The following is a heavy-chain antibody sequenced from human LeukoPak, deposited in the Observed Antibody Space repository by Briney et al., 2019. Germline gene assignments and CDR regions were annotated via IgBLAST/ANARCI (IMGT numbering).Heavy chain of an antibody. CDR1: GFTFSTHS. D-gene: IGHD6-13*01. J-gene: IGHJ6*03. V-gene: IGHV3-7*01. CDR3: ARVVLYYSYMDV. Sequence: GGSLRLSCAVSGFTFSTHSMNWVRQAPGKGLEWVANIKEDGSEKYYVDSVKGRFTISRDNAKNSLYLQMNSLRAEDTAVYYCARVVLYYSYMDVWGKGTTVTVSS. CDR2: IKEDGSEK.